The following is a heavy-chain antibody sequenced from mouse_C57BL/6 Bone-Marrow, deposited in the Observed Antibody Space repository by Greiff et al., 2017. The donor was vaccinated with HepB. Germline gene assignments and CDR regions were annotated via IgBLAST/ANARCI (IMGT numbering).Heavy chain of an antibody. CDR3: ARWAITSVVATKYYFDY. CDR2: INPYNGGT. CDR1: GYTFTDNY. D-gene: IGHD1-1*01. V-gene: IGHV1-19*01. Sequence: VQLQQSGPVLVKPGASVKMSCKASGYTFTDNYMNWVKQSHGKSLEWIGGINPYNGGTSYNQKFKGKATLTVDKSSITSYMELNSRTSEDSAVYYCARWAITSVVATKYYFDYWGQGTTLTVSS. J-gene: IGHJ2*01.